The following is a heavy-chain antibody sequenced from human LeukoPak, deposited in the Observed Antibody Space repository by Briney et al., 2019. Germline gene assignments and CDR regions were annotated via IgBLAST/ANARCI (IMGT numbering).Heavy chain of an antibody. CDR1: GYTFTSYD. Sequence: GASVKVSCKASGYTFTSYDINWVRQATGQGLEWMGWMNPNSGNTGYAQKFQGRVTMTGNTSISTAYMELSSLRSEDTAVYYCASALIATYSSSSSYFDYWGQGTLVTVSS. CDR3: ASALIATYSSSSSYFDY. J-gene: IGHJ4*02. CDR2: MNPNSGNT. V-gene: IGHV1-8*01. D-gene: IGHD6-13*01.